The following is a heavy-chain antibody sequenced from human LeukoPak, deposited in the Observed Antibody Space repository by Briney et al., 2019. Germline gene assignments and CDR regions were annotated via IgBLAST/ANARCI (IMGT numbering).Heavy chain of an antibody. Sequence: ASVTVSCKASGYTFTSYAMNWVRQAPGQGLEWMGWISAYNGNTNYAQKLQGRVTMTTDTSTSTAYMELRSLRSDDTAVYYCARKLGGYDHYFDYWGQGTLVTVSS. J-gene: IGHJ4*02. CDR2: ISAYNGNT. D-gene: IGHD5-12*01. V-gene: IGHV1-18*01. CDR3: ARKLGGYDHYFDY. CDR1: GYTFTSYA.